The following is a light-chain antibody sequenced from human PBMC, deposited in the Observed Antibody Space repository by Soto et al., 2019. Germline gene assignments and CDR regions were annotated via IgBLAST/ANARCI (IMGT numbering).Light chain of an antibody. CDR2: AAS. V-gene: IGKV1-5*01. CDR1: QSVSGW. CDR3: QQLNSYPIT. Sequence: DIQMTQSPSTLSASVGDTFTVTCRASQSVSGWLAWYQQKAGKAPKLLIYAASTLQSGVPSRFSGSGSGTDFTLTISSLQSEDFATYYCQQLNSYPITFGQGTRLEIK. J-gene: IGKJ5*01.